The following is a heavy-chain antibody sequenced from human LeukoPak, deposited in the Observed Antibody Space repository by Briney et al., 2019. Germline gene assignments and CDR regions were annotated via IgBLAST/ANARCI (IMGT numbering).Heavy chain of an antibody. CDR1: GGTFSSYA. J-gene: IGHJ3*02. Sequence: SVKVSCKASGGTFSSYAISWVRQAPGQGLEWMGGIIPIFGTANYAQKFQGRVTITADKSTSTAYMELSSLRSEDTAVYYCARVRVMATTVDAFDIWGQGTMVTVSS. D-gene: IGHD5-24*01. V-gene: IGHV1-69*06. CDR3: ARVRVMATTVDAFDI. CDR2: IIPIFGTA.